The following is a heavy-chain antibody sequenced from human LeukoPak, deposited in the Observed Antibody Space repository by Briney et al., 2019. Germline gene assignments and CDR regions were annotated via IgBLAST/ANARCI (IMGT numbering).Heavy chain of an antibody. CDR3: ASQGWGSGSYRIDY. D-gene: IGHD1-26*01. V-gene: IGHV1-2*06. J-gene: IGHJ4*02. CDR2: INPNSGGT. Sequence: ASVKVSSKASGYTFTGYYMHWVRQAPGQGLEWMGRINPNSGGTNYAQKFQGRVTMTRDTSISTAYMELSRLRSDDTAVYYCASQGWGSGSYRIDYWGQGTLVTVSS. CDR1: GYTFTGYY.